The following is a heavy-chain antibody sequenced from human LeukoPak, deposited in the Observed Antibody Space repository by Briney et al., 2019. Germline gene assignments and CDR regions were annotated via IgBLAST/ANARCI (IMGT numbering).Heavy chain of an antibody. J-gene: IGHJ4*02. D-gene: IGHD6-13*01. V-gene: IGHV5-51*01. CDR3: ATGSAIAAAGYYFDY. Sequence: GESLKISCKGSGYSFTSYWIGWVRQMPGKGLEWLGIIYPGDSDTRYSPSFQGQVTISADKSISTAYLQWSSLKASDTAMYYCATGSAIAAAGYYFDYWGQGTLATVSS. CDR1: GYSFTSYW. CDR2: IYPGDSDT.